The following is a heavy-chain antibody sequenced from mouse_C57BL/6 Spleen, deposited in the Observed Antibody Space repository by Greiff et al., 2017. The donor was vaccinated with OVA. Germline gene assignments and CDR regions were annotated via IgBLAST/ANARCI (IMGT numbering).Heavy chain of an antibody. CDR3: ARSDYYYGSSPDY. CDR1: GYAFSSSW. V-gene: IGHV1-82*01. Sequence: QVQLQQSGPELVKPGASVKISCKASGYAFSSSWMNWVKQRPGKGLEWIGRIYPGDGDTNYNGKFKGKATLTADKSSSTAYMQLSSLTSEDSAVYFCARSDYYYGSSPDYWGQGTSVTVSS. D-gene: IGHD1-1*01. CDR2: IYPGDGDT. J-gene: IGHJ4*01.